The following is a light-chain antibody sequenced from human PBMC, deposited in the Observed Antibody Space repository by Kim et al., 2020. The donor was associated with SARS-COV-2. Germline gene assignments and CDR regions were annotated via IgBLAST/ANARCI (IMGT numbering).Light chain of an antibody. CDR2: GYN. J-gene: IGLJ2*01. CDR1: SLRRYF. Sequence: ALGQTVRITWQGDSLRRYFASWYQQKPGQAPVLVIYGYNNRPSGIPDRFSGSTSGNTAALTITGAQAEDEADYYCDSRDSGGNHVVFGGGTQLTVL. CDR3: DSRDSGGNHVV. V-gene: IGLV3-19*01.